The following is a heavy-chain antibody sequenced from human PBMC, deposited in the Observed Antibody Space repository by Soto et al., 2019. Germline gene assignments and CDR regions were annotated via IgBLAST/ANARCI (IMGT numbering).Heavy chain of an antibody. J-gene: IGHJ6*02. Sequence: QVQLVESGGGVVQPGRSLRLACAATGFTFSSYGMHWVRQAPGKGLEWVAVIWYDGSNKYYADSVKGRFTISRDNSKNPLYLQMNSLRAEDTAVYYCARDVAVAGTFDYYYGMDVWGQGTTVTVSS. CDR2: IWYDGSNK. CDR1: GFTFSSYG. CDR3: ARDVAVAGTFDYYYGMDV. V-gene: IGHV3-33*01. D-gene: IGHD6-19*01.